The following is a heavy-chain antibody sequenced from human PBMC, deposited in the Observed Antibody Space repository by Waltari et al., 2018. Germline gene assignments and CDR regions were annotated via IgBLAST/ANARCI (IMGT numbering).Heavy chain of an antibody. CDR2: MYPAGSS. J-gene: IGHJ4*02. D-gene: IGHD5-18*01. CDR1: GFSVRTPH. V-gene: IGHV3-66*02. Sequence: EVILVESGVGLVHPGGSLRLSCAASGFSVRTPHMSWVRQAPGRGLEWVSIMYPAGSSYNADSVEGRFTMSRDISKNMVHLQMNRLRLEDSATYYCATARDEQTAMVYFDKWGQGTLVSVSS. CDR3: ATARDEQTAMVYFDK.